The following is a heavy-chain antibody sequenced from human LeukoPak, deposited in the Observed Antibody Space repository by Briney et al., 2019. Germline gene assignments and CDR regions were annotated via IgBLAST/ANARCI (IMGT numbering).Heavy chain of an antibody. CDR1: GFRFSSYA. D-gene: IGHD1-26*01. CDR3: AKDRSPRGYSGGNSGFAY. CDR2: ISGSGVST. J-gene: IGHJ4*02. Sequence: GGSLRLACAASGFRFSSYAMSWVRQAPGKGLEWVSAISGSGVSTYYADSVKGRFTVSRDNSKNTLYLQMSSLRAEDTAVYYWAKDRSPRGYSGGNSGFAYWGQGTLVTVSS. V-gene: IGHV3-23*01.